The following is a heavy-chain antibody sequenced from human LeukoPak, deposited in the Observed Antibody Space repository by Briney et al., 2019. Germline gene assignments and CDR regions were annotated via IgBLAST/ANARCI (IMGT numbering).Heavy chain of an antibody. V-gene: IGHV4-39*01. D-gene: IGHD3-3*01. CDR2: IYYSGST. Sequence: SETLSLTCTVSGGSISSSSYYWGWIRQSPGKGLEWIGSIYYSGSTYYNPSLKSRVTISVDTSKNQFSLKLSSVTAADTAVYYCARAVDFWSGYFLDAYFDYWGQGTLVTVSS. J-gene: IGHJ4*02. CDR3: ARAVDFWSGYFLDAYFDY. CDR1: GGSISSSSYY.